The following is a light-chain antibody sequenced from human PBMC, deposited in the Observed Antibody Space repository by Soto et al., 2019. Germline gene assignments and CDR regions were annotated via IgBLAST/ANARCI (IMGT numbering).Light chain of an antibody. V-gene: IGKV1-8*01. CDR1: QGISSY. CDR3: QQYYSYPRT. J-gene: IGKJ1*01. CDR2: AAS. Sequence: AIRMTQSPSSFSASTGDRVTITCRASQGISSYLAWYQQKPGKAPKLLIYAASTLQSGVPSRFSGSGSGTDFTLTSSCLQSEDFATYYRQQYYSYPRTFGRGTKVEIK.